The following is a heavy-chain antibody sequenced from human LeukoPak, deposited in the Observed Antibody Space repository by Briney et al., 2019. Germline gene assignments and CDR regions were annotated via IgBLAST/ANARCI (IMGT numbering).Heavy chain of an antibody. CDR1: GGSISHYY. V-gene: IGHV4-59*08. CDR3: ARLGCSGGSCYDDI. Sequence: PSETLSLTCTVSGGSISHYYWSWIRQPPGKGLEWIGYIYYSGSTNYNPSLKSRVTISVDTSKNQFSLKLSSVTASDTAVYYCARLGCSGGSCYDDIWGQGTLVTVSS. CDR2: IYYSGST. D-gene: IGHD2-15*01. J-gene: IGHJ4*02.